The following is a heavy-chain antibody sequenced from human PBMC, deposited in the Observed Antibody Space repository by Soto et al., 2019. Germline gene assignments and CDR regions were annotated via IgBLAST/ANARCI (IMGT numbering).Heavy chain of an antibody. D-gene: IGHD1-26*01. CDR1: GGSISSSSYY. CDR2: IYYSGST. CDR3: ARQDTGSGSYPEIFDS. Sequence: SETLSLTCTVSGGSISSSSYYWGWIRQPPGKGLEWIGSIYYSGSTYYNPSLKSRVTISVDTSKNQFSLKLSSVTAADTAVYYCARQDTGSGSYPEIFDSWGQGTLVTVSS. V-gene: IGHV4-39*01. J-gene: IGHJ4*02.